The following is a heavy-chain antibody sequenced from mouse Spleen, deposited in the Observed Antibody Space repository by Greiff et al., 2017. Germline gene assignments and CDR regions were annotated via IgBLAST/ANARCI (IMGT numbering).Heavy chain of an antibody. V-gene: IGHV1-69*01. J-gene: IGHJ2*01. CDR1: GYTFTSYW. Sequence: QVQLQQPGAELVMPGASVKLSCKASGYTFTSYWMPWVKQRPGQGLEWIGEIDPSDSYTNYNQKFKGKATLTVDKSSSTAYMQLSSLTSEDSAVYYCARGLFDYWGQGTTLTVSS. CDR2: IDPSDSYT. CDR3: ARGLFDY.